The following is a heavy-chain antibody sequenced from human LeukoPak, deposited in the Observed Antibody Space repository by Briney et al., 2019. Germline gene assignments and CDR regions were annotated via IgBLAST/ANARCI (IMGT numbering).Heavy chain of an antibody. V-gene: IGHV3-33*01. J-gene: IGHJ5*02. CDR1: GFTFSSYG. D-gene: IGHD5-12*01. CDR2: IWYDGSNK. Sequence: GSLRLSCAASGFTFSSYGMHWVRQAPGKGLEWVAVIWYDGSNKYYADSVKGRFTISRDNSKNTLYLQMNSLRAEDTAVYYCARDQPVDIVATSLNWFDPWGQGTLVTVSS. CDR3: ARDQPVDIVATSLNWFDP.